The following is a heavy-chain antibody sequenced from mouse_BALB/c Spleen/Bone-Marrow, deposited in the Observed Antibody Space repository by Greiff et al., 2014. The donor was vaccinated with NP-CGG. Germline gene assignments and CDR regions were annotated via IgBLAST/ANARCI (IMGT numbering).Heavy chain of an antibody. CDR2: LDPSDSYT. V-gene: IGHV1S127*01. CDR3: TRGANPYYYTMDY. Sequence: VQPQQSGAELVKPGASVKMSCKASGYTFTSYWMHWVKQRPGQGLEWIGVLDPSDSYTTYNQKFKGKATLTVDTSSNTAYMQLSSLTSEDSAVYYCTRGANPYYYTMDYWGQGTSVTVSS. J-gene: IGHJ4*01. D-gene: IGHD4-1*01. CDR1: GYTFTSYW.